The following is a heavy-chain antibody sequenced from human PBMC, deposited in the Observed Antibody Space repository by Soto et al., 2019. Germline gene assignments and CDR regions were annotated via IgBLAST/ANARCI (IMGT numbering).Heavy chain of an antibody. Sequence: SETLSLTCSVYGGSFSGYYWSWIRQPPGKWLEWIGEINHSGSTNYNPSLKSRVTISVDTSKNQFSLKLSSVTAADTAVYYCARHVDSGYLDYYYYGMDVWGQGTTVTVSS. CDR2: INHSGST. CDR1: GGSFSGYY. J-gene: IGHJ6*02. CDR3: ARHVDSGYLDYYYYGMDV. V-gene: IGHV4-34*01. D-gene: IGHD5-12*01.